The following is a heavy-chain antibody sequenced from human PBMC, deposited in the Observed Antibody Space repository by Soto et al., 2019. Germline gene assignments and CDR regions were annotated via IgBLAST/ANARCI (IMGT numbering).Heavy chain of an antibody. CDR3: SIGSWSAETFDV. Sequence: QVHLVQSGAEVKKPGSSVKVSCKAAGGTFSTYTLIWVRQAPGQGLEWMGRIIPMLTVRNSAQKFQGRVTLTADKSTSTAFMELTSLRSDDTAVYYCSIGSWSAETFDVWGQRTMVTVSS. J-gene: IGHJ3*01. CDR1: GGTFSTYT. D-gene: IGHD2-2*01. CDR2: IIPMLTVR. V-gene: IGHV1-69*02.